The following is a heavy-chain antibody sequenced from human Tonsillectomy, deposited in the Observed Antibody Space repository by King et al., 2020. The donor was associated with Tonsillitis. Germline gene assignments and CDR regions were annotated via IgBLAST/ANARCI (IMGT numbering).Heavy chain of an antibody. CDR3: AREGPGIAAAGTFDY. CDR1: GGTFSNYA. J-gene: IGHJ4*02. D-gene: IGHD6-13*01. V-gene: IGHV1-69*04. CDR2: IIPILGIA. Sequence: FQLVQSGAEVKKPGSSVKVSCKASGGTFSNYAINWVRQAPGQGLEWMGRIIPILGIANYAQKFQGRVTITADKSTSTAYMELSSLRSEDTAVYYCAREGPGIAAAGTFDYWGQGTLVTVSS.